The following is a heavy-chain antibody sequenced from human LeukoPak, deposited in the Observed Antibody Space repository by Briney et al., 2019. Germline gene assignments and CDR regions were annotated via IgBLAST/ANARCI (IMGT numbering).Heavy chain of an antibody. V-gene: IGHV3-48*03. J-gene: IGHJ6*03. CDR1: GFSFSNYE. CDR2: ISESGTTM. D-gene: IGHD3-10*01. CDR3: AKDQRIYGLLYYIYMDV. Sequence: GGSLRLSCAASGFSFSNYEMNWVRQAPGGGLEWVSYISESGTTMSYADSVKGRFTISRDNSKNTLYLEMDSLRTEDTAVYYCAKDQRIYGLLYYIYMDVWGKGPTVTISS.